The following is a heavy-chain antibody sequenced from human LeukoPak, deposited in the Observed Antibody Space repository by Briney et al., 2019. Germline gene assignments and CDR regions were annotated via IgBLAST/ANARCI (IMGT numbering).Heavy chain of an antibody. CDR1: GFTFSSYA. CDR2: INDSGGSL. CDR3: AKDSSDFYDSGSDYFDY. D-gene: IGHD3-10*01. V-gene: IGHV3-23*01. Sequence: GSLRLSCAASGFTFSSYAMNWVRQAPGKGLEWVSTINDSGGSLYYADSVKGRFTMSRDNSKNTLYLHMNSLRAEDTAVYYCAKDSSDFYDSGSDYFDYWGQGSLVTVSS. J-gene: IGHJ4*02.